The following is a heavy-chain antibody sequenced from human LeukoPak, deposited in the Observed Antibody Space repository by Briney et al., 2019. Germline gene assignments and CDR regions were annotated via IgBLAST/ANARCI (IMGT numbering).Heavy chain of an antibody. D-gene: IGHD3-22*01. CDR2: TISKTDGGTV. J-gene: IGHJ4*02. Sequence: GGSLRLSCTASGFSLSHAWMSWVRQAPGKGLEWVGRTISKTDGGTVEYAAPVQGRFTISRDDSKNTLYLQMNNLKTEDTAVYYCTTDSFLRTKIVVAPDYWGQETLVTVSS. V-gene: IGHV3-15*01. CDR1: GFSLSHAW. CDR3: TTDSFLRTKIVVAPDY.